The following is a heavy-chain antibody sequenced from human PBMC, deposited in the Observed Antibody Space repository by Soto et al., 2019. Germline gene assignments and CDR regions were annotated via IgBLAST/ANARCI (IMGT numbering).Heavy chain of an antibody. CDR3: VTVNLVGAAYYFDY. V-gene: IGHV4-30-4*01. D-gene: IGHD1-26*01. CDR1: GGSIRNGDYY. Sequence: QVQLQEWGPGLVKPSQTLSLTCTVSGGSIRNGDYYWGWIRPPPGKGLEWIGYVYYSGTTYSHPSLKRRVTISVDTSENEFSLRLISVTAADTAVYYCVTVNLVGAAYYFDYWGPGTLVTVSS. CDR2: VYYSGTT. J-gene: IGHJ4*02.